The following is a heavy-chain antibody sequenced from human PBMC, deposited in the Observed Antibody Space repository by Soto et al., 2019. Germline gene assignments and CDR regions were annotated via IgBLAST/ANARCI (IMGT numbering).Heavy chain of an antibody. D-gene: IGHD3-3*01. CDR2: INSDGSST. J-gene: IGHJ4*02. V-gene: IGHV3-74*01. CDR1: GFTFSSYW. CDR3: AKPQGGGVVIIDY. Sequence: GGSLRLSCAASGFTFSSYWMHWVRQAPGKGLVWVSRINSDGSSTSYADSVKGRFTISRDNAKNTLYLQMNSLRAEDTAVYYCAKPQGGGVVIIDYWGQGTLVTVSS.